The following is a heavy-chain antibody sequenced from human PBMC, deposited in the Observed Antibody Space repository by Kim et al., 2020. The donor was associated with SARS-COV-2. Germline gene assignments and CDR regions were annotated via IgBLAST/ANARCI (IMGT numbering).Heavy chain of an antibody. Sequence: RYSPSFQGQVTISADRSINTAFLQWSSLTASDTAMYYCARGPYRLNRFDPWGQGTLVTVSS. J-gene: IGHJ5*02. D-gene: IGHD5-18*01. V-gene: IGHV5-51*01. CDR3: ARGPYRLNRFDP.